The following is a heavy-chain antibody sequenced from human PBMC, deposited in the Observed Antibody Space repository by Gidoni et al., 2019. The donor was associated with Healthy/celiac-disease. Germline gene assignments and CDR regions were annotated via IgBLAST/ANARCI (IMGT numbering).Heavy chain of an antibody. V-gene: IGHV1-69*02. CDR3: ARGALGSPGDY. CDR1: GGTFSSYT. D-gene: IGHD1-26*01. Sequence: QVQLLQSGAEVKKPGPSVKVSCKASGGTFSSYTTSWVRQAPGQGLEWMGRIIPILGIANYAQKFQGRVTITADKSTSTAYMELSSLRSEDTAVYYCARGALGSPGDYWGQGTLVTVSS. J-gene: IGHJ4*02. CDR2: IIPILGIA.